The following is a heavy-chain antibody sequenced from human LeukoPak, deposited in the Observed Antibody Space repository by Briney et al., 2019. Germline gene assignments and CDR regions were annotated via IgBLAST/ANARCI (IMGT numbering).Heavy chain of an antibody. CDR1: GYTFTNYY. J-gene: IGHJ4*02. V-gene: IGHV1-46*01. CDR2: INPSGGST. CDR3: ARRGLAARPSGFDY. Sequence: ASVKVSCKASGYTFTNYYMHWVRQAPGQGLEWMGIINPSGGSTSYAQKFQGRVTTTRDTSTNTVYLELSSLGSEDTAVYYCARRGLAARPSGFDYWGQGTLVTVSS. D-gene: IGHD6-6*01.